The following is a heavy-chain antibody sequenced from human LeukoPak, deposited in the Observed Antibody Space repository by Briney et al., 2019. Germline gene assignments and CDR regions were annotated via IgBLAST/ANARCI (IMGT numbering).Heavy chain of an antibody. V-gene: IGHV4-30-4*01. D-gene: IGHD1-26*01. CDR2: IYYSGST. Sequence: SETLSLTCTVSGGSISSGDYYWSWIRQPPGKGLEWIGYIYYSGSTYYSPSLKSRVTISVDTSKNQFSLKLSSVTAADTAVYYCARRQELWDEYYFDYWGQGTLVTVSS. J-gene: IGHJ4*02. CDR1: GGSISSGDYY. CDR3: ARRQELWDEYYFDY.